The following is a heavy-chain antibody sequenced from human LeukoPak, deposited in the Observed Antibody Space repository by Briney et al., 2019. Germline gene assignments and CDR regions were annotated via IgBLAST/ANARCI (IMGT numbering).Heavy chain of an antibody. CDR1: GSIFTNYW. J-gene: IGHJ3*01. Sequence: GESLQISGKGSGSIFTNYWIGWVRQLSGKGLEWMGIIYPGDSDTRYSPSFQGQVTISADKSVSSAYLQWNSLKASDTAMYYCASQTTVPRVDAFNVWGQGTVVTVSS. CDR2: IYPGDSDT. D-gene: IGHD4-17*01. V-gene: IGHV5-51*01. CDR3: ASQTTVPRVDAFNV.